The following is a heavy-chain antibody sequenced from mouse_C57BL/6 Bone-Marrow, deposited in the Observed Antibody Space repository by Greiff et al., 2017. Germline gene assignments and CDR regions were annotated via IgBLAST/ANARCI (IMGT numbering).Heavy chain of an antibody. CDR2: IYPGSGHT. Sequence: QVQLQQSGAELARPGASVKLSCKASGYTFTSYGISWVKQRPGQGLEWIGEIYPGSGHTYYNEKFKGQATLTADTSSSTAYLALRSLTDEDSAVYCSARWLLRGVEYYFDDWGQGTTLTVSS. D-gene: IGHD2-3*01. J-gene: IGHJ2*01. V-gene: IGHV1-81*01. CDR1: GYTFTSYG. CDR3: ARWLLRGVEYYFDD.